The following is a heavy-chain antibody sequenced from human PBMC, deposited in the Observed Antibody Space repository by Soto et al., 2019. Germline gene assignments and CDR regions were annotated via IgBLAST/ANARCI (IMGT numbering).Heavy chain of an antibody. V-gene: IGHV4-4*02. Sequence: SETLSLTCTVSGDSITSSYWWSWVRQPPGRGLEWIGKIYHSGSTNYNPSLKSRVTISVDKSKNQFSLKLSSVTAADTAVYYCARVIATAVHWFDPWGQGTLVTVSS. J-gene: IGHJ5*02. CDR2: IYHSGST. CDR1: GDSITSSYW. D-gene: IGHD6-13*01. CDR3: ARVIATAVHWFDP.